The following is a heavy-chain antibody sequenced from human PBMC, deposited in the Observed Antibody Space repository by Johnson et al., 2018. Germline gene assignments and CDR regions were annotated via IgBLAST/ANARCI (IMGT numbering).Heavy chain of an antibody. CDR1: GFTFTTKY. J-gene: IGHJ3*02. D-gene: IGHD3/OR15-3a*01. V-gene: IGHV3-66*02. CDR3: TILGHFGYNAFDI. CDR2: IYSDDTT. Sequence: GGDLVQPGGSLRLSCATSGFTFTTKYMSWVRQAPGKGLDWVAIIYSDDTTYYADSVKGRFSISRDNSKNTLRLQMNSLRVEDTAVYYCTILGHFGYNAFDIWGQGTMVTVSS.